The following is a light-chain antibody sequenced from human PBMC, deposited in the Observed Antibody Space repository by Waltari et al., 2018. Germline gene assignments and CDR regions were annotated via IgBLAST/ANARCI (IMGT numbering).Light chain of an antibody. V-gene: IGKV3-20*01. Sequence: ETVLTQSPDPLSVSPGESVTPSRRARQPAYSSYLAWFQHKPGQSPRLLIFTTSTRATAIPDMFSSSGSETDFTLTISRVDPEDFAVYVCQNCDDSFMYTFGQGTKVEMK. CDR3: QNCDDSFMYT. CDR2: TTS. J-gene: IGKJ2*01. CDR1: QPAYSSY.